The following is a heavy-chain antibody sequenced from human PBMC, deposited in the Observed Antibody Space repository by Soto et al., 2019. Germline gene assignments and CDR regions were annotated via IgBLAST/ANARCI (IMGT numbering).Heavy chain of an antibody. CDR3: ATVPYYYDSSGSTNWFDP. Sequence: ASVKVSCKVSGYTLTELSMHWVRQVPGKGLEWMGGFDPEDGETIYAQKFQGRVTMTEDTSTDTAYMELSSLRSEDTAVYYCATVPYYYDSSGSTNWFDPWGQGTLVTVSS. CDR1: GYTLTELS. CDR2: FDPEDGET. D-gene: IGHD3-22*01. J-gene: IGHJ5*02. V-gene: IGHV1-24*01.